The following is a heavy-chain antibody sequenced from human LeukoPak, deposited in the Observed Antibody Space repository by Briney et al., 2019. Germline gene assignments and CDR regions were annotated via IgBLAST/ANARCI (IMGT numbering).Heavy chain of an antibody. CDR2: ISWNSGSI. J-gene: IGHJ4*02. D-gene: IGHD1-26*01. CDR1: GFTFDDYA. V-gene: IGHV3-9*01. Sequence: GGSLRLSCAASGFTFDDYAMHWVRQAPGKGLEWVSGISWNSGSIGYADSVKGRFTISRDNAQNSLYLEMNSLRAEDTAVYYCARGSSGTYFQFIDYWGQGTLVTVSS. CDR3: ARGSSGTYFQFIDY.